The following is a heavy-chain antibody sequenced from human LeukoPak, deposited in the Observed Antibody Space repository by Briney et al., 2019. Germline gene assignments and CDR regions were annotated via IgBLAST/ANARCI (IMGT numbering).Heavy chain of an antibody. J-gene: IGHJ4*02. CDR1: GFTFSSYA. Sequence: GGSLRPSCAASGFTFSSYAMSWVRQAPGKGLEWVSAISGSGGSTYYADSVKGRFTISRDNSKNTLYLQMNSLRAEDTAVYYCARTISGSIDYWGQGTLVTVSS. D-gene: IGHD3-22*01. V-gene: IGHV3-23*01. CDR2: ISGSGGST. CDR3: ARTISGSIDY.